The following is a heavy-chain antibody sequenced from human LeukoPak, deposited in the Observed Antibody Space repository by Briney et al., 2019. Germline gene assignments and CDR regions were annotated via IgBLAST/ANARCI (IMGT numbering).Heavy chain of an antibody. V-gene: IGHV4-34*01. D-gene: IGHD2-2*02. CDR2: INHSGST. CDR3: ARGKDSALQYCSSTSCYTAIYFDY. J-gene: IGHJ4*02. Sequence: PSETLSLTCAVYGGSFSGYYWGWIRQPPGKGLEWIGEINHSGSTNYNPSLKSRVTISVDTSKNQFSLKLSSVTAADTAVYYCARGKDSALQYCSSTSCYTAIYFDYWGQGTLVTVSS. CDR1: GGSFSGYY.